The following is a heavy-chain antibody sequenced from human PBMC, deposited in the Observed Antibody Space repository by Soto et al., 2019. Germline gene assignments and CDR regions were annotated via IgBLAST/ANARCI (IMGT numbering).Heavy chain of an antibody. CDR1: GFTFSSYA. V-gene: IGHV3-30-3*01. D-gene: IGHD4-17*01. Sequence: QVQLVESGGGVVQPGRSLRLSCAASGFTFSSYAMHWVRQAPGKGLEWVAGISDDGRNKYYADSVKGRFTISRDNSKNTLYLQMNSLRAEDTAVYYCARELGEGTVTTRAWDYWGQGTLVNVSS. J-gene: IGHJ4*02. CDR2: ISDDGRNK. CDR3: ARELGEGTVTTRAWDY.